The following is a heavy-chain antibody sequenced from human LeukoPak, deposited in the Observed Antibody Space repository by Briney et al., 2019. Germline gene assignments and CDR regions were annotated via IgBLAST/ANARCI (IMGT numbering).Heavy chain of an antibody. CDR3: AREDEITMIGRD. J-gene: IGHJ4*02. V-gene: IGHV1-3*01. CDR1: GYTFTSYA. Sequence: ASVKVSCKASGYTFTSYAMHWVRQAPGQRLEWMGWINAGNGNTKYSQKFQGRVTITRDTSASTAYMELRSLRSDDTAVYYCAREDEITMIGRDWGQGTLVTVSS. CDR2: INAGNGNT. D-gene: IGHD3-22*01.